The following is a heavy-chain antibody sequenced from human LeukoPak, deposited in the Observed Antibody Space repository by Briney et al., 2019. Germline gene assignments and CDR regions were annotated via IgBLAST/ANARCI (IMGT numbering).Heavy chain of an antibody. CDR3: ARGDGYNWGNFDY. Sequence: PSETLSLMCTVSGGSISGHYWNWIRQPAGRGLEWIGRIYSSGNTNYNPSCESRVIMSMDASKSQFSLKVTSVTAADTAVYYCARGDGYNWGNFDYWGQGTLVTVSS. V-gene: IGHV4-4*07. CDR2: IYSSGNT. D-gene: IGHD5-24*01. J-gene: IGHJ4*02. CDR1: GGSISGHY.